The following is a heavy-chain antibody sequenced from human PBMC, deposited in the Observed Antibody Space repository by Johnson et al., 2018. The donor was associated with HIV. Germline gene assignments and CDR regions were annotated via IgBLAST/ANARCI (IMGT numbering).Heavy chain of an antibody. CDR1: GFTFSSYA. J-gene: IGHJ3*02. CDR3: ARACRDGYTCDVYDI. CDR2: LWSGGNT. V-gene: IGHV3-66*01. Sequence: VQLVESGGALVQPGGSLRLSCAASGFTFSSYAMTWVRQAPGKGLEWVSVLWSGGNTWYAGSVTGRFTISRDNSKNTLYLQMNSLRAEDTAVYYCARACRDGYTCDVYDIWGLGTMVTVSS. D-gene: IGHD5-24*01.